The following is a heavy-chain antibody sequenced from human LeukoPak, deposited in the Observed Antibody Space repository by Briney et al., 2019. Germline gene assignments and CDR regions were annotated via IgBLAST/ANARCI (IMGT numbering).Heavy chain of an antibody. Sequence: SETLSLTCTVSGGSISSGNYYWSWIRQPPGKGLVWIAYIYYSGTTYYNPSLKSRVTISVDTSKNQFSLKLSSVTAADTAVYYCARGRSSSWDFDYWGQGTLVTVSS. V-gene: IGHV4-30-4*01. CDR3: ARGRSSSWDFDY. CDR1: GGSISSGNYY. CDR2: IYYSGTT. D-gene: IGHD6-13*01. J-gene: IGHJ4*02.